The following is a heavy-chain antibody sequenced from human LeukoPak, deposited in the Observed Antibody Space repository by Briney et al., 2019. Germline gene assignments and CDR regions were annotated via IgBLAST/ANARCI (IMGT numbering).Heavy chain of an antibody. V-gene: IGHV4-34*01. CDR1: GGSFSGYY. Sequence: SETLSLTCGVYGGSFSGYYWSWIRQPPGKGLEWIGEINHGGSTNYNASLKSRVTISGDTSKNQFTLKLSSVTAADTAVYYCARGAEYYAIWRGYAGYSDYWGQGISVTVSS. CDR2: INHGGST. CDR3: ARGAEYYAIWRGYAGYSDY. J-gene: IGHJ4*02. D-gene: IGHD3-3*01.